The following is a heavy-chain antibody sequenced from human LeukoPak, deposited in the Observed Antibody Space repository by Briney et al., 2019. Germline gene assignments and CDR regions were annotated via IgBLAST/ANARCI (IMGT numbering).Heavy chain of an antibody. CDR2: ISTSGST. D-gene: IGHD2-21*02. J-gene: IGHJ4*02. CDR1: GASISSDY. CDR3: ARETDFDC. Sequence: TSETLSLTCTVSGASISSDYWGWIRHPAGKGLEWIGRISTSGSTNYNPSLQSRVTMSVDTSKDQFSLKLNSVTAADTAVYYCARETDFDCWGQGTLVTVSS. V-gene: IGHV4-4*07.